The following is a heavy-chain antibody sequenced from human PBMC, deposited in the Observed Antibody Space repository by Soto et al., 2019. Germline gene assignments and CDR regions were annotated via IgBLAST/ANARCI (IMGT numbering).Heavy chain of an antibody. V-gene: IGHV4-59*01. Sequence: QVQLQESGPGLVKPSETLSLTCTVSGGSISSYYWSWIRQPPGQELEWIGYIYYSGSTNYNPHLKGRVTISVDTSKNQYSLKLSSVTAADTAVYYCARALLDGSGIYHAIDAFDIWGEGTMVTVSS. CDR1: GGSISSYY. D-gene: IGHD3-10*01. J-gene: IGHJ3*02. CDR2: IYYSGST. CDR3: ARALLDGSGIYHAIDAFDI.